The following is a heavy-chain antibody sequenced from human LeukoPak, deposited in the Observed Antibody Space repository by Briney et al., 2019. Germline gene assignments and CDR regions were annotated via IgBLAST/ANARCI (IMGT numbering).Heavy chain of an antibody. CDR1: GGAISGYF. J-gene: IGHJ3*02. CDR3: ARVSGGYDI. Sequence: SETLSLTCTVSGGAISGYFWTWIRQPAGTGLEWIGRIYSSGSTTYNPSLKSRVTISVDTSKNQFSLKLSSVTAADTAVYYCARVSGGYDIWGQGAMVTASS. CDR2: IYSSGST. V-gene: IGHV4-4*07. D-gene: IGHD2-15*01.